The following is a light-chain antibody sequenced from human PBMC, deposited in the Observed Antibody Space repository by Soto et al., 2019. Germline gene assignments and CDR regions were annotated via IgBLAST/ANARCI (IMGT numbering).Light chain of an antibody. CDR3: HYHDKWPPGT. J-gene: IGKJ1*01. CDR2: DAS. V-gene: IGKV3D-15*01. CDR1: QSVTTN. Sequence: ELVMMQFRATLSVSPLERVTLSFRARQSVSQSVTTNLAWYQQKPGQAPRLLIFDASARAVDIPGRFSGSKSGTESTLTISSLQPEDFAVYYCHYHDKWPPGTFGQGTKVDIK.